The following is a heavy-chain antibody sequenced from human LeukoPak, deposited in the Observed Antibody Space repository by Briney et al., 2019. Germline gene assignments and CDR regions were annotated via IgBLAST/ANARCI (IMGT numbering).Heavy chain of an antibody. J-gene: IGHJ6*03. D-gene: IGHD3-10*01. CDR3: AKDLLWSIRGMDA. Sequence: PGGSLRLSCAASGFTFNNYAMHWVRQAPGKGLEWVSFISYDGNNKYYADSVKGRFTISRDNSKNTLYLQMNSLRGEDTAVYYCAKDLLWSIRGMDAWGKGTTVTVSS. CDR1: GFTFNNYA. V-gene: IGHV3-30*18. CDR2: ISYDGNNK.